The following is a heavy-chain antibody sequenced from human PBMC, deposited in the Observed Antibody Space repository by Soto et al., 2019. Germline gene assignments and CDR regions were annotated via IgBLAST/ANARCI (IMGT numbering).Heavy chain of an antibody. Sequence: QVQLQESGPGLVKPSQTLSLTCTVSGGSISSGGYYWSWIRQHPGKGLEWIGYIYYSGSTYYNPSLKSRVTISVDTSKNQFSLKLSSVTAADTAVYYCARDPGSSALYYYGMDVWGPGTTVTVSS. D-gene: IGHD6-13*01. CDR2: IYYSGST. CDR3: ARDPGSSALYYYGMDV. V-gene: IGHV4-31*03. J-gene: IGHJ6*02. CDR1: GGSISSGGYY.